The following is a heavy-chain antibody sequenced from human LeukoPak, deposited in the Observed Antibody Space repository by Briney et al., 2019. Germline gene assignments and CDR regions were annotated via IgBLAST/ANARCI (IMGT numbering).Heavy chain of an antibody. CDR3: ARHYDFWSGKNWFDP. Sequence: SETLSLTCTVSGGSISSYYWGWIRQPPGKGLEWIGYIYTSGSTNYNPSLKSRVTISVDTSKNQFSLKLSSVTAADTAVYYCARHYDFWSGKNWFDPWGQGTLVTVSS. D-gene: IGHD3-3*01. CDR1: GGSISSYY. J-gene: IGHJ5*02. CDR2: IYTSGST. V-gene: IGHV4-4*09.